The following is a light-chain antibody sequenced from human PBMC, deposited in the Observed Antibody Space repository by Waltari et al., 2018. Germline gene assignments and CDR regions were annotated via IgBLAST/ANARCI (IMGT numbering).Light chain of an antibody. Sequence: DIQMTQSPTSLSASVGDRVSIPCRASQSVISYLNWYQQKPGTPPKLLIDGASRLEKGVPPRFSGSGAGTDFTFTISNLQPEDFATYFCQQAVSSPPTFGQGTKVESK. CDR1: QSVISY. CDR3: QQAVSSPPT. J-gene: IGKJ1*01. CDR2: GAS. V-gene: IGKV1-39*01.